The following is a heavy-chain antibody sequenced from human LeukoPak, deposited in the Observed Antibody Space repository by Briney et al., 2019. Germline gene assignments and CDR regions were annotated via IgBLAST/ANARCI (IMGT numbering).Heavy chain of an antibody. CDR1: GYTLTELS. Sequence: ASVKVSCKVSGYTLTELSRHWVRQAPGKGLEWMGGFDPEDGETIYAQKFQGRVTMTEDTSTDTAYMELSSLRSEDTAVYYCATVKVVAATILFDYWGQGTLVTVSS. V-gene: IGHV1-24*01. CDR3: ATVKVVAATILFDY. CDR2: FDPEDGET. D-gene: IGHD2-15*01. J-gene: IGHJ4*02.